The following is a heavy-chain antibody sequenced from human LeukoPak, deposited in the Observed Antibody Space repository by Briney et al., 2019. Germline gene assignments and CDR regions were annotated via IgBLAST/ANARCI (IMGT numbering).Heavy chain of an antibody. D-gene: IGHD1-26*01. V-gene: IGHV3-23*01. CDR2: ISPSGRTT. CDR3: ARAYSERYGLGYYYMDV. CDR1: GFTFTTYA. J-gene: IGHJ6*03. Sequence: GGSLRLSCAASGFTFTTYAMNWVRQAPGKGLEWVSAISPSGRTTDYVDSVKGRFTISRDNSKNTLYLQMNSLRAEDTAVYYCARAYSERYGLGYYYMDVWGKGTTVTISS.